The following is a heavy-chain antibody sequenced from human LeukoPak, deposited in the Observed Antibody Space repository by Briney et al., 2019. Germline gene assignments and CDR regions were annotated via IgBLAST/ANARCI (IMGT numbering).Heavy chain of an antibody. CDR3: ARPSQYSGSYFDS. D-gene: IGHD1-26*01. CDR2: IAHDGSEK. V-gene: IGHV3-7*01. Sequence: GGSLRLSCAASGFSLSGYWMGWVRQAPEKGLEWVANIAHDGSEKKYVDSVRGHFTISRDNAKNTLYLQINSLTVEDTGVYYCARPSQYSGSYFDSWGQGTLVTVSS. J-gene: IGHJ4*02. CDR1: GFSLSGYW.